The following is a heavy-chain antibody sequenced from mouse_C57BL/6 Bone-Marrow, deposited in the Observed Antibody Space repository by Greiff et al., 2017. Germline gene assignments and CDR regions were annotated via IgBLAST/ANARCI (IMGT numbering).Heavy chain of an antibody. V-gene: IGHV1-53*01. J-gene: IGHJ2*01. CDR3: ARPDLLLYYFDD. CDR2: INPSNGGT. Sequence: QVQLQQPGTELVKPGASVKLSCKASGYTFTSYWMHWVKQRPGQGLEWIGNINPSNGGTNYNEKFKSKATLTVDKSSSTAYMQLSSLTSEDSAVYDCARPDLLLYYFDDWGKGTTLTVSS. D-gene: IGHD2-1*01. CDR1: GYTFTSYW.